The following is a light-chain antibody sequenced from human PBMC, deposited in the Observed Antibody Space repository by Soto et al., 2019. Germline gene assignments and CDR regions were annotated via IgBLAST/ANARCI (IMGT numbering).Light chain of an antibody. J-gene: IGLJ1*01. CDR1: SSNIGTNS. Sequence: QSVLTQPPSASGTPGQRVTISCSGSSSNIGTNSVNWYQQLPRTAPKLLIYTNSHRPSGVPDRFSGSKSGTSASLAISGLQSGDEADYYCATWDDSLNGYVFGTGTKLTVL. CDR3: ATWDDSLNGYV. V-gene: IGLV1-44*01. CDR2: TNS.